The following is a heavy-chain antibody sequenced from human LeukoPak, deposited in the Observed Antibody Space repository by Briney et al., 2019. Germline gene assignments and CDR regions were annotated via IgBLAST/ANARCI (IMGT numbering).Heavy chain of an antibody. CDR3: ARGATSFQH. V-gene: IGHV3-48*03. CDR1: GVTFSSYE. J-gene: IGHJ1*01. Sequence: PGGSLRLSCAASGVTFSSYEMNWVRQAPGKGLEWISYISSSGSTIFYAESVKGRFTISRDNAKNSLYLQMNSLRAEDTAVYYCARGATSFQHWGQGTLVTVSS. D-gene: IGHD1-1*01. CDR2: ISSSGSTI.